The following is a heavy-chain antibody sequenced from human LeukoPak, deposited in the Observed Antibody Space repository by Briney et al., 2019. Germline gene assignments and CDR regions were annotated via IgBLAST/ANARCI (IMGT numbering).Heavy chain of an antibody. J-gene: IGHJ3*02. CDR2: ITAYNDNT. Sequence: ASVKVSCKASGYSFLSIPMSWVRQAPGQGLDWMGLITAYNDNTHYVQKFQGRVTMTTDTLTTTAYMELTSLRPDDTAMYYCASSSRHDYGDGFDIWGQGTMVTVSS. CDR3: ASSSRHDYGDGFDI. V-gene: IGHV1-18*01. CDR1: GYSFLSIP. D-gene: IGHD4/OR15-4a*01.